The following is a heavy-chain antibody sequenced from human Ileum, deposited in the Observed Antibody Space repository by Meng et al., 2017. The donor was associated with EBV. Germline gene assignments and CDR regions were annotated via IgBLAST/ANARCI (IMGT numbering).Heavy chain of an antibody. CDR2: IYYSGST. D-gene: IGHD2-15*01. V-gene: IGHV4-59*08. J-gene: IGHJ4*02. CDR1: GGSISSYY. CDR3: ARGGWSLDY. Sequence: QVQRQESGPGLVKPPGTLSLTCTVSGGSISSYYWSWIRQPPGEGLEWIGYIYYSGSTNYNPSLKSRVTISVDTSKNQFSLNLSSVTAADTAVYYCARGGWSLDYWGQGTLVTVSS.